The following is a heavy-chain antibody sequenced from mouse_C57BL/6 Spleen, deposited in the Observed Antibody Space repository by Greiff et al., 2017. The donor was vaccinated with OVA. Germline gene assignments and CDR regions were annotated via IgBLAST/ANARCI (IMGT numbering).Heavy chain of an antibody. CDR2: ISGGGGNT. CDR3: ARRGYDYDGGYFDV. D-gene: IGHD2-4*01. V-gene: IGHV5-9*01. J-gene: IGHJ1*03. Sequence: EVKLMESGGGLVKPGGSLKLSCAASGFTFSSYTMSWVRQTPEKRLEWVATISGGGGNTYYPDSVKGRFTISRDNAKNTLYLQMSSLRSEDTALYYGARRGYDYDGGYFDVWGTGTTVTVSS. CDR1: GFTFSSYT.